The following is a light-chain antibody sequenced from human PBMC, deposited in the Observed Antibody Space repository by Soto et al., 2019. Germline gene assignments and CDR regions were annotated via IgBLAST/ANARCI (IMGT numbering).Light chain of an antibody. CDR1: QSISSY. V-gene: IGKV1-39*01. CDR3: QQSYSTPRT. Sequence: IQMTHSPSSLSASVGDRVTSTFLASQSISSYLNWYQQKPGKAPKLLIYAASSLQSGVPSRFSGSGSGTDFTLTISSLQPEDFATYYCQQSYSTPRTFGQGTKVDI. J-gene: IGKJ1*01. CDR2: AAS.